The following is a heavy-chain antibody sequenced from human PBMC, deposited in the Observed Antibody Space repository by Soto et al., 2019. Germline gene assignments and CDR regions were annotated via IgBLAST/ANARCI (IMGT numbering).Heavy chain of an antibody. J-gene: IGHJ3*02. CDR1: GFTFSDYW. CDR3: ARGVRGSYGLDI. CDR2: IYTDGSRT. Sequence: EVQLVESGGGLVQPGGSLRLSCAVSGFTFSDYWMHWVRQAPGKGLVWVSRIYTDGSRTNYADSVKGRFTISRDNAEKTLYLQMNSLRAEETAVYYGARGVRGSYGLDIWGQGTMVTVSS. D-gene: IGHD4-17*01. V-gene: IGHV3-74*01.